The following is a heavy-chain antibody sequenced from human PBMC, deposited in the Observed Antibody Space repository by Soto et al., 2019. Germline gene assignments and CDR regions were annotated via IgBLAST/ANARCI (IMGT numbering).Heavy chain of an antibody. CDR2: ISSSSSTI. Sequence: EVQLVESGGGLVQPGGSLRLSCAASGFTFSSYSMNWVRQAPGKGLEWVSYISSSSSTIYYADSVKGRFTISRDNAKNSLYLQMNSLRDEDTAVYYCARDYYDSSGYDAFDIWGQGTMVTVSS. CDR1: GFTFSSYS. V-gene: IGHV3-48*02. CDR3: ARDYYDSSGYDAFDI. D-gene: IGHD3-22*01. J-gene: IGHJ3*02.